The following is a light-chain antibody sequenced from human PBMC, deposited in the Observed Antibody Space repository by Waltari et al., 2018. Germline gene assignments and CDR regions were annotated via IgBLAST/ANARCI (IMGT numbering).Light chain of an antibody. CDR1: ELPRKY. V-gene: IGLV3-10*01. Sequence: SYELTQPPSVSVSPGQTARITCSGHELPRKYAYWFQQKSGQAPRLVLYEDTKRPPGIPARFSGSSSGTVATLTITGAQVDEEADYYCYSSDTTGLRVFGGGTTVVVL. CDR3: YSSDTTGLRV. J-gene: IGLJ1*01. CDR2: EDT.